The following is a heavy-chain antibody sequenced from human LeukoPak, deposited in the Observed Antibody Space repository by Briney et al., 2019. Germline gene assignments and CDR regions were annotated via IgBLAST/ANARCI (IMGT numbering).Heavy chain of an antibody. CDR3: AKRRDSSSPYFDH. CDR2: ISGSGGST. D-gene: IGHD6-13*01. Sequence: GGCLRLSCAASGFTFSTYSMNWVRQAPGKGLEWVSAISGSGGSTYYADSVKGRFTISRDNSKNTLYLQMNSLRAEDTAVYYCAKRRDSSSPYFDHWGQGTLVTVSS. J-gene: IGHJ4*02. CDR1: GFTFSTYS. V-gene: IGHV3-23*01.